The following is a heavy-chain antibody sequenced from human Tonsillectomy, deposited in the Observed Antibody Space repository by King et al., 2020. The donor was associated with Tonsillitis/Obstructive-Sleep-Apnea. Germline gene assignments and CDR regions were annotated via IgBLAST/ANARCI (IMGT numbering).Heavy chain of an antibody. CDR2: INRDGSKT. Sequence: VQLVESGGDLVQAGGSLRLSCAASGFTFNMYWMHWVRQVPGKGLVWVSRINRDGSKTSYADSVKGRFTISRDNAKNTLYLQMNCLRAEDTALYYCARDGFCSNGVCYGSDYWGQGTLVTVSS. CDR3: ARDGFCSNGVCYGSDY. CDR1: GFTFNMYW. J-gene: IGHJ4*02. D-gene: IGHD2-8*01. V-gene: IGHV3-74*01.